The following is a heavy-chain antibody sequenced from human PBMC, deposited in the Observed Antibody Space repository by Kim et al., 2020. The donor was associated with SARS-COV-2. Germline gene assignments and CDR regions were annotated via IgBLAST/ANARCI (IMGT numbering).Heavy chain of an antibody. CDR3: AREWGWLQWKLDAFDI. Sequence: GGSLRLSCAASGFTFSSYSMNWVRQAPGKGLEWVSSISSSSSYIYYADSVKGRFTISRDNAKNSLYLQMNSLRAEDTAVYYCAREWGWLQWKLDAFDIWGQGTMVTVSS. CDR2: ISSSSSYI. CDR1: GFTFSSYS. V-gene: IGHV3-21*01. D-gene: IGHD5-12*01. J-gene: IGHJ3*02.